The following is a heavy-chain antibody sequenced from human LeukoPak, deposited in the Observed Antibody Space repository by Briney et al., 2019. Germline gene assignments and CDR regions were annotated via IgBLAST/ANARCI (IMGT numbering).Heavy chain of an antibody. CDR2: ISHDGSNI. CDR3: AKDPYRVVVATGNYLDP. CDR1: GFTFSSYG. V-gene: IGHV3-30*18. Sequence: GGSLRLSCAASGFTFSSYGMHWVRQAPGKGLEWVAVISHDGSNIHYGDSVKGRFTISRGNSQNMLYLQMNSLRAEDTAMYYCAKDPYRVVVATGNYLDPWGQGTLVTVSS. D-gene: IGHD2-15*01. J-gene: IGHJ5*02.